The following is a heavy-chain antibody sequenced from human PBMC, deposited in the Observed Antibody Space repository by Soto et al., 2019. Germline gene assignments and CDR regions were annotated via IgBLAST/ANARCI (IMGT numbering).Heavy chain of an antibody. V-gene: IGHV3-64D*06. CDR1: GFTFSIYA. D-gene: IGHD3-22*01. CDR2: ISTNGGST. CDR3: VKGEYYYDSGGYYPFDY. J-gene: IGHJ4*02. Sequence: GGSLRLSCSASGFTFSIYAMHWVRQAPGKGLEYVSSISTNGGSTHYADSVKGRFTISRDNSKNTQYLQMSSLRADDTAVYYCVKGEYYYDSGGYYPFDYWGQGTLVTVSS.